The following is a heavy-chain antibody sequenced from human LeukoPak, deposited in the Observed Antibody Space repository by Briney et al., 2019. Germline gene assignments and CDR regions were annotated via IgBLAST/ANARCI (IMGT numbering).Heavy chain of an antibody. CDR2: ISGSGGST. J-gene: IGHJ6*02. CDR3: AKGSFRRSLAYYYGMDV. CDR1: GFTFSSYA. Sequence: PGGSLRLSCAASGFTFSSYAMSWVRQAPGKGLEWVSAISGSGGSTYYADSVKGRFTISRDNSKNTLYLQMNSLRAEDTAVYYCAKGSFRRSLAYYYGMDVWGQGTTVTVSS. V-gene: IGHV3-23*01.